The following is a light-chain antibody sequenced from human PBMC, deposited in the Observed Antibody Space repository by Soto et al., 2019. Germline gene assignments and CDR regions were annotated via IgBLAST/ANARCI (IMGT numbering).Light chain of an antibody. V-gene: IGKV3-20*01. J-gene: IGKJ4*01. CDR2: DAS. CDR3: QQYGSSPA. Sequence: EIVLTQSPGTLSLSPGERVTLSCRASQSVSSGYLAWYQHKPGQAPRLLIYDASSRATGIPDRFSGSGSGTDFTLTISRLEPEDFAVYYCQQYGSSPAFGGGTKVEIK. CDR1: QSVSSGY.